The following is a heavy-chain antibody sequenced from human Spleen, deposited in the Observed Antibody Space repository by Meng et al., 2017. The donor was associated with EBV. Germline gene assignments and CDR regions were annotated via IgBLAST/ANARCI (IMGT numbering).Heavy chain of an antibody. V-gene: IGHV4-4*02. Sequence: QVQLQESGPELMKPSGTLSLICAASGGSINSGNWWNWVRQPPGKGLKWIGIMTYGESPYYNASLKSRLTISIDTSKNQVSLKMTSVTAADTAVYFCVRDYYGTGTSWGQGTLVTVSS. D-gene: IGHD3-10*01. CDR1: GGSINSGNW. CDR3: VRDYYGTGTS. CDR2: MTYGESP. J-gene: IGHJ4*02.